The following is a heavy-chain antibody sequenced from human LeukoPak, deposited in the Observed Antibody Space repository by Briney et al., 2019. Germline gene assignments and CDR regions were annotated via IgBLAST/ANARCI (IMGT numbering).Heavy chain of an antibody. CDR2: ISSSSSYI. Sequence: GGSLRLSCAASGFTFSSYSMNWVRLAPGKGLEWVSSISSSSSYIYYADSVKGRFTISRDNSKNTLYLQMNSLRAEDTAVYYCATSERAYSSSWYDYWGQGTLVTVSS. CDR3: ATSERAYSSSWYDY. CDR1: GFTFSSYS. J-gene: IGHJ4*02. D-gene: IGHD6-13*01. V-gene: IGHV3-21*04.